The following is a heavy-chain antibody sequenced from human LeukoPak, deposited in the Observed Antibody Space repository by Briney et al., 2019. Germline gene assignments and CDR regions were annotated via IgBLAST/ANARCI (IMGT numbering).Heavy chain of an antibody. CDR2: ISTYNGDT. Sequence: ASVKVSCKASVSTFKTYAISWVRRAPGQRLEWMGWISTYNGDTKYAQKFQGRVTMTTDTSTTTAYIELRSLRSDDTAVYYCARDPSNTSGWYIYFDYWGQGALVTVSS. D-gene: IGHD6-19*01. CDR3: ARDPSNTSGWYIYFDY. J-gene: IGHJ4*02. CDR1: VSTFKTYA. V-gene: IGHV1-18*01.